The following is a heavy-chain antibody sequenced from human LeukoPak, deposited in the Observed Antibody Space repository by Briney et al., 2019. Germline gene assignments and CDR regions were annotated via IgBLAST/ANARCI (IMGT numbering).Heavy chain of an antibody. CDR2: IYSGGST. V-gene: IGHV3-66*01. CDR1: GFTVSSNY. CDR3: AVGYSSGWSHFDY. J-gene: IGHJ4*02. D-gene: IGHD6-19*01. Sequence: GGSLRLSCAASGFTVSSNYMSWVRQAPGKGLEWVSVIYSGGSTYYADSVKGRFTISRDNSKNTLCLQMNSLRAEDTAVYYCAVGYSSGWSHFDYWGQGTLVTVSS.